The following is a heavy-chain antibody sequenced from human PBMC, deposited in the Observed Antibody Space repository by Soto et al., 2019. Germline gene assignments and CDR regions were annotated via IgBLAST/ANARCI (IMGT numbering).Heavy chain of an antibody. CDR2: IYDSGNT. D-gene: IGHD7-27*01. V-gene: IGHV4-4*02. CDR3: ATCQLGEYYYAMDI. Sequence: SETLSLTCGVSGDSITTYKWWTWVRQTPGKGLEWIGEIYDSGNTRYNPSLESRVTISKDTSKNELSLKLNSVTVADTAVYYCATCQLGEYYYAMDIWGQGTTVTVSS. CDR1: GDSITTYKW. J-gene: IGHJ6*02.